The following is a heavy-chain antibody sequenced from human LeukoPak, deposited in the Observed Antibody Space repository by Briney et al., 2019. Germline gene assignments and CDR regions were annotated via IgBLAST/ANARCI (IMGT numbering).Heavy chain of an antibody. D-gene: IGHD2/OR15-2a*01. Sequence: GGSLRLSCAASGFTFSSYAMSWVRQAPGKGLEWVSTFSGTSGNTYYADSVKGRFTISRDNSKNTLYLQMNSLRAEDTAVYYCASLRGPNDYLVPWGQGALVTVSS. CDR3: ASLRGPNDYLVP. J-gene: IGHJ5*02. V-gene: IGHV3-23*01. CDR2: FSGTSGNT. CDR1: GFTFSSYA.